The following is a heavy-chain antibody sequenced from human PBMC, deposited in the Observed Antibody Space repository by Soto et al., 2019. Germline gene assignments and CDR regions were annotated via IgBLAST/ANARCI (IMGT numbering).Heavy chain of an antibody. V-gene: IGHV1-2*04. J-gene: IGHJ6*02. CDR2: INPNSGGT. Sequence: QVQLVQSGAEVKKPGASVKVSCKASGYTFTGYYMHWVRQAPGQGLEWMGWINPNSGGTNYAQKFQGWVTMTRDTSISTAYMGLSRLRSDDTAVYYCARGGSPPTPTYSYYGMDVWGQGTTVTVSS. CDR1: GYTFTGYY. CDR3: ARGGSPPTPTYSYYGMDV. D-gene: IGHD1-1*01.